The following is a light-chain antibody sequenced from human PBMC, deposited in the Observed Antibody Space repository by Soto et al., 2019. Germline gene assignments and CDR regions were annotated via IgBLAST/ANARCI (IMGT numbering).Light chain of an antibody. CDR2: QIS. CDR3: MQSTQLRT. J-gene: IGKJ1*01. V-gene: IGKV2-24*01. CDR1: QSLLHSDGNTY. Sequence: DIVMTQTPLSSPVTLGQPASISGRSSQSLLHSDGNTYLSWLQQRPGQPPRLLIYQISKRFSGVPDRFSGSGAGTDFTLKISRVESEDVGIYYCMQSTQLRTFGQGTKV.